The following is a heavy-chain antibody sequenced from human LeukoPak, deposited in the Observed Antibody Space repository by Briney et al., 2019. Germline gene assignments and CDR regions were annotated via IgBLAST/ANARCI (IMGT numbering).Heavy chain of an antibody. CDR3: ARDSGIYSYGY. CDR1: GFTFSSYW. J-gene: IGHJ4*02. Sequence: GGSLRLSCAASGFTFSSYWMSWVCQAPGKGLEWVANIKQDGREKYYVDSVKGRFTISRDNAKNSLYLQMNSLRAEDTAVYYCARDSGIYSYGYWGQGTLVTVSS. V-gene: IGHV3-7*05. D-gene: IGHD5-18*01. CDR2: IKQDGREK.